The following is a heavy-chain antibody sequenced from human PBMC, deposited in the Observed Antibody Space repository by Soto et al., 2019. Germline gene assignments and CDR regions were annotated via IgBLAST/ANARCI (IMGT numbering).Heavy chain of an antibody. J-gene: IGHJ5*01. CDR1: GYSFTSYW. V-gene: IGHV5-51*01. Sequence: VQALKISGKGSGYSFTSYWIGWVRQMPGKGLEWMGIIYPGDSDTRYSPSFQGQVTISADKSISTAYLQWSSLKASATAMYYCARECGSGSYSWFESWRQGSLVTVSS. D-gene: IGHD3-10*01. CDR2: IYPGDSDT. CDR3: ARECGSGSYSWFES.